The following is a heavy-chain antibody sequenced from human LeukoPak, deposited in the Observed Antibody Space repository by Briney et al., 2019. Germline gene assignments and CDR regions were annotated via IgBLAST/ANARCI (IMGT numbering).Heavy chain of an antibody. CDR3: ARVSPSSYGSGSYWRYYYYYYMDV. J-gene: IGHJ6*03. CDR2: IYYSGST. D-gene: IGHD3-10*01. CDR1: GGSISSYY. Sequence: SETLSLTCTVSGGSISSYYWSWIRQPPGKGLEWIGYIYYSGSTSYNPSLKSRVTISVDTSKNQFSLKLSSVTAADTAVYYCARVSPSSYGSGSYWRYYYYYYMDVWGKGTTVTVSS. V-gene: IGHV4-59*08.